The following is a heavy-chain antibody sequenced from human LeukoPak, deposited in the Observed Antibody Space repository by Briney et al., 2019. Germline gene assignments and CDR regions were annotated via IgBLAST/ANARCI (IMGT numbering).Heavy chain of an antibody. Sequence: GGSLRLSCAASGFTFSSYAMSWVRQAPGKGLEWVSAISGSGGSTYYADSVKGRFTISRDNSKNTAYLQMNSLKTEDTAVYYCTGGLAAAGDLDCWGQGTLVTVSS. J-gene: IGHJ4*02. CDR3: TGGLAAAGDLDC. V-gene: IGHV3-23*01. CDR1: GFTFSSYA. CDR2: ISGSGGST. D-gene: IGHD6-13*01.